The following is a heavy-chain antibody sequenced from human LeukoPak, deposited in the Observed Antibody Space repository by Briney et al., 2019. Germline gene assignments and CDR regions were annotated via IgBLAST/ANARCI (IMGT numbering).Heavy chain of an antibody. J-gene: IGHJ4*02. V-gene: IGHV4-4*07. CDR1: GGSISSYY. CDR2: IYTSGST. Sequence: SETLSLTCTVSGGSISSYYWSWIRQPAGKGLECIGRIYTSGSTNYNPSLKSRVTISVDTSKNQFSLKLSSVTAADTAVYYCVRGATYYYDSSGYYYLDYWGQGTLVTVSS. CDR3: VRGATYYYDSSGYYYLDY. D-gene: IGHD3-22*01.